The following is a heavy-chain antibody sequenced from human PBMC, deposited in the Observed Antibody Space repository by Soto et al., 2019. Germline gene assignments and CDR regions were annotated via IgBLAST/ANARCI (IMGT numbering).Heavy chain of an antibody. Sequence: GGSVKVCCKASAFGFTSHGISLVRQAPGQGLEWMGWISLYNGNTNYAQQFQGRVTMTTDTSTSTAYMELRSLRSDDTAMYFCAIYHLELFRFDYWGQGTLVTGS. CDR3: AIYHLELFRFDY. J-gene: IGHJ4*02. CDR1: AFGFTSHG. V-gene: IGHV1-18*04. D-gene: IGHD2-2*01. CDR2: ISLYNGNT.